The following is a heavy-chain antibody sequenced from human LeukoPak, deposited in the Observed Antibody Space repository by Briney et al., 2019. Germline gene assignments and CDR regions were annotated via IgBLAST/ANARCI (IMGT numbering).Heavy chain of an antibody. CDR2: ISWNSGSI. D-gene: IGHD1-26*01. J-gene: IGHJ5*02. CDR1: GFTFDDYA. Sequence: GRSLRLSCAASGFTFDDYAMHWVRQAPGKGLEWVSGISWNSGSIGYADSVKGRFTISRDNAQNSLYLQMNSLRAEDTAVYYCAREGGSNRFDPWGQGTLVTVSS. CDR3: AREGGSNRFDP. V-gene: IGHV3-9*01.